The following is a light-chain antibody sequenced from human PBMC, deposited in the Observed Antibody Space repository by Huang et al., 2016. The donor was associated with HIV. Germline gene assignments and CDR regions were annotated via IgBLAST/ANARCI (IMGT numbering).Light chain of an antibody. V-gene: IGKV1-5*01. CDR1: QSVDGW. Sequence: DIQMTQSPSTLSASVGDRVSITCRASQSVDGWLSWYQQRPGKAPKLLISDASKWESGVTSRFSGSGSGTEFTLTINSLQPDDFATYYCQQYEAFPYTFGQGTKLDIK. J-gene: IGKJ2*01. CDR3: QQYEAFPYT. CDR2: DAS.